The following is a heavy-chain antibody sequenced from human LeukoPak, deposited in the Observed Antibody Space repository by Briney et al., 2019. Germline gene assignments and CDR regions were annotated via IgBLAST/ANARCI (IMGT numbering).Heavy chain of an antibody. Sequence: SETLSLTCTVSGGSISSGGYYWSWIRQPPGKGLEWIGYIYHSGSTYYNPSLKSRVTISVDRSKNQFSLKLSAVTAADTAVYYCARALTWFAPWGQGTLVTVSS. CDR1: GGSISSGGYY. V-gene: IGHV4-30-2*01. CDR3: ARALTWFAP. J-gene: IGHJ5*02. CDR2: IYHSGST.